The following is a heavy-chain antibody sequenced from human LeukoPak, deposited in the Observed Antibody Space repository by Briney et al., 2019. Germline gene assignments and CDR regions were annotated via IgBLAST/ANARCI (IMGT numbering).Heavy chain of an antibody. J-gene: IGHJ5*02. CDR2: IYTSGST. Sequence: SQTLSLTCTVSGGSISSGSYYWSWIRQPAGKGLEWIGRIYTSGSTNYNPSLKSRVTISVDTSKNQFSLKLSSVTAADTAVYYCARSWWDCDSSPWFDPWGQGTLVTVSS. CDR3: ARSWWDCDSSPWFDP. V-gene: IGHV4-61*02. D-gene: IGHD3-22*01. CDR1: GGSISSGSYY.